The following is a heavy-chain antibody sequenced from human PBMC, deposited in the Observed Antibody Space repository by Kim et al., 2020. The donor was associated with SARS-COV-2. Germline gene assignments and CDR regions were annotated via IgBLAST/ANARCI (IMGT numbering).Heavy chain of an antibody. Sequence: GGSLRLSCAASGFTFSSYGMHWVRQAPGKGLEWVAVISYDGSNKYYADSVKGRFTISRDNSKNTLYLQMNSLRAEDTAVYYCAKVGDSYDSSSSDFDYWG. V-gene: IGHV3-30*18. CDR1: GFTFSSYG. D-gene: IGHD3-22*01. CDR2: ISYDGSNK. J-gene: IGHJ4*01. CDR3: AKVGDSYDSSSSDFDY.